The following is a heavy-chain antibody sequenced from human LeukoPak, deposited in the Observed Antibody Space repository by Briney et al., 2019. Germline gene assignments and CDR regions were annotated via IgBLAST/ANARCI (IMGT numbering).Heavy chain of an antibody. CDR1: GATFNTDA. Sequence: ASVKVSCKASGATFNTDAINWVRQAPGQGLQWMGRIIPILTTTYAPLFEDRLTITADKTTNTAYMELRSLTSDDTATYFCVRHPTSFDWFRDWGQGTLVTVSS. J-gene: IGHJ4*02. D-gene: IGHD3-9*01. V-gene: IGHV1-69*04. CDR2: IIPILTT. CDR3: VRHPTSFDWFRD.